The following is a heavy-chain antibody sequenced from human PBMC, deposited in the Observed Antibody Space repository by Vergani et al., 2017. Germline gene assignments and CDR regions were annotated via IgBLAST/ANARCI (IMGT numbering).Heavy chain of an antibody. CDR2: IDHTGRP. D-gene: IGHD2-8*01. CDR1: GGSFTSYH. J-gene: IGHJ6*03. Sequence: QVQLQQWGGGLLKPSETLSLTCVVHGGSFTSYHWTWIRQSPGEGLEWVGDIDHTGRPDYNPSLKSRLTMSVDKSRNTFSLTLNSVTATDTAIYFCARVNTESNGHLYYYDYMDVWGQGTAVTVS. V-gene: IGHV4-34*01. CDR3: ARVNTESNGHLYYYDYMDV.